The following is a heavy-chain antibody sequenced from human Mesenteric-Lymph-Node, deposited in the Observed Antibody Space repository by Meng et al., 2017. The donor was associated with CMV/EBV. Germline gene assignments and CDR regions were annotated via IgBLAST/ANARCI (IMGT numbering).Heavy chain of an antibody. CDR1: GFTFSDYS. V-gene: IGHV3-48*04. CDR3: ARDNTRAQTSETLDY. J-gene: IGHJ4*02. CDR2: ISGRSSTI. D-gene: IGHD1-14*01. Sequence: GESLKISCAASGFTFSDYSMNWVRQAPGKGLEWVSYISGRSSTIDYADSVKGRFTISRDNAKNSLYLQMNSLRAEDTAVYYCARDNTRAQTSETLDYWGQGTLVTVAS.